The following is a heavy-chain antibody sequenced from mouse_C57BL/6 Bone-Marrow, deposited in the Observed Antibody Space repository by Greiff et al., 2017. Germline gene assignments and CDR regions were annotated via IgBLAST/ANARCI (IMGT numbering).Heavy chain of an antibody. V-gene: IGHV5-6*01. Sequence: VQLKESGGDLVKPGGSLKLSCAASGFTFSSYGMSWVRQTPDKRLEWVATISSGGSYTYYPDSVKGRFTISRDNSKNTRYLQMSSLKSEDTAMYYCARHDGYFWYFDVWGTGTTVTVSS. J-gene: IGHJ1*03. CDR1: GFTFSSYG. D-gene: IGHD2-3*01. CDR2: ISSGGSYT. CDR3: ARHDGYFWYFDV.